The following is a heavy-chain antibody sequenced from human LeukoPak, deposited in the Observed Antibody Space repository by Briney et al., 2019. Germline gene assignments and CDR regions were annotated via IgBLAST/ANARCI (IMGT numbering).Heavy chain of an antibody. CDR3: AREPPIVVVPAANKGYYYGMDV. CDR2: IYHSGST. Sequence: SQTRSLTCAVSGGSISRGGYSWSWIRQPPGKGLEWIGDIYHSGSTYYNPSLKSRVTISVDRSKNQFSLKLSSVTAADTAVYYCAREPPIVVVPAANKGYYYGMDVWGQGTTVTVSS. J-gene: IGHJ6*02. V-gene: IGHV4-30-2*01. D-gene: IGHD2-2*01. CDR1: GGSISRGGYS.